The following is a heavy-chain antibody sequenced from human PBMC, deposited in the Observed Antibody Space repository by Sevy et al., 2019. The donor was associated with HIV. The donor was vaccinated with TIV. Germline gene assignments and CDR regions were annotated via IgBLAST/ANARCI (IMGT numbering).Heavy chain of an antibody. J-gene: IGHJ6*03. Sequence: SETLSLTCTVSGGSISSYYWSWIRQPPGKGLEWIGYIYYSGSTNYNPSLKSRVTISVDTSKNQFSLKLSSVTAADTAVYYCVRAVTYSRIRSYYYYYYMDVWGKGTTVTVSS. CDR2: IYYSGST. CDR1: GGSISSYY. D-gene: IGHD2-21*01. CDR3: VRAVTYSRIRSYYYYYYMDV. V-gene: IGHV4-59*01.